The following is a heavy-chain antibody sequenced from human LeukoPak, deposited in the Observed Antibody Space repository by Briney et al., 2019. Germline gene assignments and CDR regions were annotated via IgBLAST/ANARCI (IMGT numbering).Heavy chain of an antibody. V-gene: IGHV3-23*01. CDR3: AKPLLVTTIYYFDY. J-gene: IGHJ4*02. Sequence: GGSLRLSCAASGFTFSSYAMSWVRQAPGKGLEWVSAISGSGGSTYYADSVKGRFTISRDNSKNTLYLQMNGLRAEDTAVYYCAKPLLVTTIYYFDYWGQGTLVTVSS. D-gene: IGHD5-12*01. CDR1: GFTFSSYA. CDR2: ISGSGGST.